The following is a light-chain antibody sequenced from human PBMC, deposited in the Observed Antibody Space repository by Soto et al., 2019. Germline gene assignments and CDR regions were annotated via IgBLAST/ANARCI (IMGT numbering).Light chain of an antibody. V-gene: IGKV3D-15*01. CDR1: QSVKSN. J-gene: IGKJ4*01. CDR2: GAS. Sequence: EIVMTQSPATLSVSPGERATLSCRASQSVKSNSAWYQQKPGQAPRLLIYGASTRATGVPTRISGSGSGTEFTLTISSLQSEDFAVYYCQQYNSWPLTFGGGTKVDIK. CDR3: QQYNSWPLT.